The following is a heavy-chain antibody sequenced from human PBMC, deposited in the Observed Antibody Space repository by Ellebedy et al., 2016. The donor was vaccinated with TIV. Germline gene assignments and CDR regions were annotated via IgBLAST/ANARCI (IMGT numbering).Heavy chain of an antibody. CDR1: GFIFSSYA. Sequence: GESLKISCAASGFIFSSYAMSWVRQAPGKGLEWVAHIETDGSETYYVDSVKGRFTISRENAKNALFLQMDGLRVDDSAVYYCVGFGVFNLWGQGAPVTVSS. CDR2: IETDGSET. D-gene: IGHD3-3*01. J-gene: IGHJ5*02. V-gene: IGHV3-7*01. CDR3: VGFGVFNL.